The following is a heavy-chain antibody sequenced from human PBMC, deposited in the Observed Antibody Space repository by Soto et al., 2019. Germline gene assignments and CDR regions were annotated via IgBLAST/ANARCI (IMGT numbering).Heavy chain of an antibody. CDR1: GYSFTSYW. D-gene: IGHD1-7*01. Sequence: GESLKISFKGSGYSFTSYWIGWVRQMPGKGLEWMGIIYPGDSDTNYNPSLKSRVTISLDKSENQFSLKVTSLTAADTAVYYCASRDPGTSVDYWGQGTLVTVSS. V-gene: IGHV5-51*01. J-gene: IGHJ4*02. CDR3: ASRDPGTSVDY. CDR2: IYPGDSDT.